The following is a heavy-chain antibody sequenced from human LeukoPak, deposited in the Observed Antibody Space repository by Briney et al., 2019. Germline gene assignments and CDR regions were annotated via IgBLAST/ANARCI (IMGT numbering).Heavy chain of an antibody. D-gene: IGHD5-12*01. CDR1: GGSFSGYY. V-gene: IGHV4-34*01. CDR2: INHSGST. Sequence: PSETLSLTCAVYGGSFSGYYWSWIRQPPGKGLEWIGEINHSGSTNYNPSLKSRVTISVDMSKNQFSLKLSSVTAADTAVYYCARLSGYDAFDIWGQGTMVTVSS. CDR3: ARLSGYDAFDI. J-gene: IGHJ3*02.